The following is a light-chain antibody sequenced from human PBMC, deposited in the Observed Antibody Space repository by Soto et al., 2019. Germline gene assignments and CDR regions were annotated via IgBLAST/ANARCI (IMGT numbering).Light chain of an antibody. V-gene: IGKV3-20*01. J-gene: IGKJ5*01. CDR3: KQYGSSLTT. Sequence: EIVLTQSPGTLSLSPGERATLSCRASQSVNSNYLAWHQQKPGQGPRLLVLGASSRATGIPDRFSGTGSGTDFTLTIRRVEPEDFAVYYCKQYGSSLTTFGPGTRLEIK. CDR2: GAS. CDR1: QSVNSNY.